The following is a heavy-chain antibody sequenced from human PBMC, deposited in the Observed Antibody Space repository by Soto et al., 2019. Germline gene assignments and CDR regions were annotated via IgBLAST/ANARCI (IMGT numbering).Heavy chain of an antibody. J-gene: IGHJ4*02. CDR3: ARSTTVTGEFDH. CDR2: IYNSGTT. V-gene: IGHV4-31*03. D-gene: IGHD4-17*01. CDR1: GGSISSTTYY. Sequence: QVQLQESGPGLVKPSQTLSLTCTVSGGSISSTTYYWNWIRQHPGKGLEWIGYIYNSGTTYYKPSLTSRATMSVATSKNHFSLKLSSVTAADTAVYYCARSTTVTGEFDHWGQGTLVTVSS.